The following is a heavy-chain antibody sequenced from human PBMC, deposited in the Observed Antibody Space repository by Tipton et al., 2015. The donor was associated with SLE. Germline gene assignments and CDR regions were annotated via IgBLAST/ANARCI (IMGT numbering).Heavy chain of an antibody. CDR3: AKDQENYYDSSGCLDY. J-gene: IGHJ4*02. V-gene: IGHV3-30*02. CDR1: GFTFSSYG. D-gene: IGHD3-22*01. Sequence: SLRLSCAASGFTFSSYGMHWVRQAPGKGLEWVAFIRYDGSNKYYADSVKGRLTISRDNSKNTLYLQMNSLRAEDTAVYYCAKDQENYYDSSGCLDYWGQGTLVTVSS. CDR2: IRYDGSNK.